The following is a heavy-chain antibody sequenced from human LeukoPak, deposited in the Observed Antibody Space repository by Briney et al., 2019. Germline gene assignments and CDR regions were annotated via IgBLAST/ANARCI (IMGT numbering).Heavy chain of an antibody. J-gene: IGHJ4*02. D-gene: IGHD6-13*01. CDR3: ARTDGSSWPTFDY. CDR2: INSASSTV. V-gene: IGHV3-48*04. Sequence: GGSLRLSCAASGFSFSNSGMNWVRQAPGKGLEWVSYINSASSTVNYADSVKGRFTISRDNAKNSLYLQMNSLRAEDTAVYYCARTDGSSWPTFDYWGQGTLVTVSS. CDR1: GFSFSNSG.